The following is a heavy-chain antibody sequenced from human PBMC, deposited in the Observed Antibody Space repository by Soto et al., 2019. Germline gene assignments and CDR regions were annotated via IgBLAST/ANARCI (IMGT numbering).Heavy chain of an antibody. D-gene: IGHD3-10*01. CDR2: IYWDDDE. CDR3: AHSRNLITEDAQVGDFDS. J-gene: IGHJ4*02. CDR1: GFSLSTDGEG. V-gene: IGHV2-5*02. Sequence: QVTLKESGPTLVKPTQTLTLTCTFSGFSLSTDGEGVGWVRQPPGGALEWLALIYWDDDERYSPSLKTRLTITKEPPRNQVVLNLTDIVPDDTGTDYCAHSRNLITEDAQVGDFDSWGQGTLVTVSS.